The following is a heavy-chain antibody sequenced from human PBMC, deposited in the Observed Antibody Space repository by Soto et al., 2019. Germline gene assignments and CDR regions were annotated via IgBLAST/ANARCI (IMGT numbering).Heavy chain of an antibody. CDR1: GFTFSSYA. CDR3: ARDGTVGEGNYCDY. D-gene: IGHD1-26*01. V-gene: IGHV3-30*04. Sequence: GGSLRLSCAASGFTFSSYAMHWVRQAPGKGLEWVAVISYDGSNKYYADSVKGRFTISRDNSKNTLYLQMNSLRAEDTAGYYCARDGTVGEGNYCDYWGQGTLVTVSS. J-gene: IGHJ4*02. CDR2: ISYDGSNK.